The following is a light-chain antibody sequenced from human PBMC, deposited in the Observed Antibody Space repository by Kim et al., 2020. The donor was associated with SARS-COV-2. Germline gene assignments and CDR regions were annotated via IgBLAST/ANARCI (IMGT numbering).Light chain of an antibody. CDR3: NSRDSSGNHP. Sequence: VALGHTVLITFQGDSLRSYYSSLYPQKPGQAPVLVIYDKNNRPSGIPDRFSGSSSGNTASLTITGAQAEDEADYYCNSRDSSGNHPFGGGTQLTVL. CDR1: SLRSYY. CDR2: DKN. J-gene: IGLJ2*01. V-gene: IGLV3-19*01.